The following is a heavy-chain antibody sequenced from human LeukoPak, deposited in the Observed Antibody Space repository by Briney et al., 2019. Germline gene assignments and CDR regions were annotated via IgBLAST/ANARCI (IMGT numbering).Heavy chain of an antibody. V-gene: IGHV4-59*08. J-gene: IGHJ6*02. Sequence: SETLSLTCTVSGGSTSSYYWSWIRQPPGKGLEWIGYIYYSGSTNYNPSLKSRVTISVDTSKNQFSLKLSSVTAADTAVYYCARLRYYGSGSYTSNYYYGMDVWGQGTTVTVSS. D-gene: IGHD3-10*01. CDR2: IYYSGST. CDR3: ARLRYYGSGSYTSNYYYGMDV. CDR1: GGSTSSYY.